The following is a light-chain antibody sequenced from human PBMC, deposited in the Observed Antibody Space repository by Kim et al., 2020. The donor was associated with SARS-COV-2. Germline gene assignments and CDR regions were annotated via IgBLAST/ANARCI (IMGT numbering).Light chain of an antibody. V-gene: IGKV3-20*01. CDR2: GVS. Sequence: SPVDRATLSCRASQSVSSTYLAWFQQKPGQAPRLLIYGVSSRATGIPDRFSGSGSGTDFTLTISRLEPEDFAVYYCQQYGSSPRTFGQGTKVDIK. J-gene: IGKJ1*01. CDR3: QQYGSSPRT. CDR1: QSVSSTY.